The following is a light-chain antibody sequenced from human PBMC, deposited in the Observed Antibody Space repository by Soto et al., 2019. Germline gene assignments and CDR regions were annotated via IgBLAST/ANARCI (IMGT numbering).Light chain of an antibody. CDR3: QHYNSYPYT. V-gene: IGKV1-5*03. Sequence: DIQMTQSPSTLSASVGDRVTITCRASQSISSCLAWYQQKPGKAPKLLIYQASSLESGVPSRFSGSGSGTEFTLTIRCLQPDDFATYYCQHYNSYPYTFGQGTQLEIK. CDR2: QAS. CDR1: QSISSC. J-gene: IGKJ2*01.